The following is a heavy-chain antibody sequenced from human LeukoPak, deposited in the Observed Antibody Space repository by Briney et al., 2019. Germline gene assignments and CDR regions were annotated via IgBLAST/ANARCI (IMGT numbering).Heavy chain of an antibody. D-gene: IGHD3-22*01. CDR1: GFTFSSYW. J-gene: IGHJ5*02. CDR3: ARTVRGRYYDSSGYPDH. CDR2: IKQDGSEK. Sequence: GGSLRLSCAASGFTFSSYWMSWVRQAPGKGLEWVANIKQDGSEKYYVDSVKGRFTISRDNAKNSLYLQMNNLRAEDTAVYYCARTVRGRYYDSSGYPDHWGQGTLVTVSS. V-gene: IGHV3-7*01.